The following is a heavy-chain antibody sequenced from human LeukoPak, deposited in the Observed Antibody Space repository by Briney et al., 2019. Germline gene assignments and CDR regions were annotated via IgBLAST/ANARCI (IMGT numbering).Heavy chain of an antibody. CDR3: ARIGIAVAGRGVDY. CDR1: GFTFGSYS. CDR2: ISSSSYI. J-gene: IGHJ4*02. Sequence: GGSLRLSCAASGFTFGSYSMNWVRQAPGKGLEWVSSISSSSYIYYADSVKGRFTISRDNAKNSLYLQMNSLRAEDTAVYYCARIGIAVAGRGVDYWGQGTLVTVSS. D-gene: IGHD6-19*01. V-gene: IGHV3-21*01.